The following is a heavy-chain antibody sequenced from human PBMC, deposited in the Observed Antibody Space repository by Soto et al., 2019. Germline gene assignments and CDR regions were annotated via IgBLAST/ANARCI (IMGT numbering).Heavy chain of an antibody. Sequence: PGGSLRLSYAASEFTFSSYAMSWVRPAPGKGLEWVSAISGSGGSTYYADSVKGRFTISRDNSKNTLYLQMNSLRAEDTAVYYCAKDRYYYDSSGYPHRGDRLDYWGQGTLVTVSS. CDR2: ISGSGGST. CDR1: EFTFSSYA. D-gene: IGHD3-22*01. V-gene: IGHV3-23*01. J-gene: IGHJ4*02. CDR3: AKDRYYYDSSGYPHRGDRLDY.